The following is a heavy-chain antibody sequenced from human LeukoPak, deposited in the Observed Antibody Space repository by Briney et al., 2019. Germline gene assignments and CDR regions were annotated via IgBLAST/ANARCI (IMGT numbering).Heavy chain of an antibody. CDR1: GFTFSSYA. CDR3: AKGRRGYSYDSHAFDI. D-gene: IGHD5-18*01. J-gene: IGHJ3*02. Sequence: TGGSLRLSCAASGFTFSSYAMSWVRQAPGKGLEWVSAISGSGGSTYYADSVKGRFTISRDNSKNTLYLQMNSLRAEDTAVYYCAKGRRGYSYDSHAFDIWGQGTMVTVSS. CDR2: ISGSGGST. V-gene: IGHV3-23*01.